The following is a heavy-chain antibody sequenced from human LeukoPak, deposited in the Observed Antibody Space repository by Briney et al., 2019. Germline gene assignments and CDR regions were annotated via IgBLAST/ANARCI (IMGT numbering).Heavy chain of an antibody. CDR2: ISWNSGSI. CDR1: GFTFDDYA. D-gene: IGHD3-10*01. J-gene: IGHJ4*02. CDR3: AKGYGWCGEFTPFDY. V-gene: IGHV3-9*01. Sequence: PGRSLRLSCAASGFTFDDYAMPWVRQAPGKGLEWVSGISWNSGSIGYADSVKGRFTISRDNAKNSLYLQMNSLRAEDTALYYCAKGYGWCGEFTPFDYWGQGTLVTVSS.